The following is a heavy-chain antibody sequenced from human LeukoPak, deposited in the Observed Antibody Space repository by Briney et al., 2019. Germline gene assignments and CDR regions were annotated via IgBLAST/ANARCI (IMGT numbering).Heavy chain of an antibody. Sequence: GASVKVSCKASGYTFTGYYMHWVRQAPGQGLEGMGWIKPNSGGTNYAQKFQGRVTMTRDTSISTAYMELSRLRSDDTAVYYCARVGGYSSSWYIIDYWGQGTLVTVSS. CDR2: IKPNSGGT. V-gene: IGHV1-2*02. CDR1: GYTFTGYY. D-gene: IGHD6-13*01. CDR3: ARVGGYSSSWYIIDY. J-gene: IGHJ4*02.